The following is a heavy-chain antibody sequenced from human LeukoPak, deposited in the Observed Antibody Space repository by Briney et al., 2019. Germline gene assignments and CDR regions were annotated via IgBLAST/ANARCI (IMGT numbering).Heavy chain of an antibody. J-gene: IGHJ4*02. V-gene: IGHV4-39*01. D-gene: IGHD5-18*01. Sequence: SETLSLTCTVSGGSFSSNSYSWGWIRQPPGKGLEWIGSIYYSGSTYYNPSLKSRVTISVDTSKNQFSLKLSSVTAADTAVYCCARRKDTATDYWGQRTLVTVSS. CDR1: GGSFSSNSYS. CDR2: IYYSGST. CDR3: ARRKDTATDY.